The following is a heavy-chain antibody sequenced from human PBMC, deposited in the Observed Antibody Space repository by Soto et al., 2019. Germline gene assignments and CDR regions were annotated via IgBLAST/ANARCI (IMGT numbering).Heavy chain of an antibody. D-gene: IGHD2-2*01. CDR1: GGTFSSYT. Sequence: QVQLVQSGAEVKKPGSSVKVSGKASGGTFSSYTISWVRQAPGQGLEWMGRIIPILGIANYAQKFQGRVTITADKSTSTAYMEVSSLRSEDTAVYYCAASYCSSTSCYPYYYYYMDVWGKGTTVTVSS. CDR3: AASYCSSTSCYPYYYYYMDV. CDR2: IIPILGIA. V-gene: IGHV1-69*02. J-gene: IGHJ6*03.